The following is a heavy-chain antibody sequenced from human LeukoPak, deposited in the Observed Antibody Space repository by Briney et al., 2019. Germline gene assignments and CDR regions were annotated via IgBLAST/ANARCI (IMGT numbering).Heavy chain of an antibody. J-gene: IGHJ2*01. Sequence: PGGSLRHSCSASGFTCRSYDMHWVRQATGKGLEWVSSISTTGDAKYSGSVKGRFTISREDGKNSLYLQMNRLRAGDTAMYYCARDAFSYGYGWYFDLWGRGTLVTVAS. CDR1: GFTCRSYD. V-gene: IGHV3-13*04. D-gene: IGHD5-18*01. CDR3: ARDAFSYGYGWYFDL. CDR2: ISTTGDA.